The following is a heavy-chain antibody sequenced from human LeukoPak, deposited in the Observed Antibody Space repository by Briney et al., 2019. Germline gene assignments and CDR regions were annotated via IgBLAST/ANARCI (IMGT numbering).Heavy chain of an antibody. Sequence: TGGSLRLSCAASGFTFRNAWMSWVRQAPGKGLEWVGRIKSKTDGGTTDYAAPVKGRFTISRDDSKNTLYLQMNSLKTGDTAVYYCTTESVDYPNFDYWGQGTLVTVSS. D-gene: IGHD4-11*01. CDR2: IKSKTDGGTT. V-gene: IGHV3-15*01. CDR1: GFTFRNAW. CDR3: TTESVDYPNFDY. J-gene: IGHJ4*02.